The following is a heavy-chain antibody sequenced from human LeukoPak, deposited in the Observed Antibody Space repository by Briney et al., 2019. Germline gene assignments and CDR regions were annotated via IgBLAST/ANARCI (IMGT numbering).Heavy chain of an antibody. J-gene: IGHJ4*02. V-gene: IGHV3-21*01. CDR2: ISSSSSYI. Sequence: PGGSLRLSCAASGFTFSSYEMNWVRQAPGKGLEWVSSISSSSSYIYYADSVKGRFTISRHNAKNSLYLHMNSLRAEDTAVYYCARDSQAYCSGGSCSMFDYWGQGSLVTVSS. CDR1: GFTFSSYE. D-gene: IGHD2-15*01. CDR3: ARDSQAYCSGGSCSMFDY.